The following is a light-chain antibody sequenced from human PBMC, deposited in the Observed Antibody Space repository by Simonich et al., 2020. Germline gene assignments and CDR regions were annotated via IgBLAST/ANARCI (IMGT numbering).Light chain of an antibody. CDR2: DVS. J-gene: IGLJ2*01. CDR1: SSDVGGYNY. Sequence: QSALTQPASVSGSPGQSITISCTGTSSDVGGYNYVSWYQQHPGKAPKIMIYDVSKRHSGVSNRFSGSKSGNTASLTISGLQAEDEADYYCSSYTSSSTLVFGGGTKLTVL. V-gene: IGLV2-14*03. CDR3: SSYTSSSTLV.